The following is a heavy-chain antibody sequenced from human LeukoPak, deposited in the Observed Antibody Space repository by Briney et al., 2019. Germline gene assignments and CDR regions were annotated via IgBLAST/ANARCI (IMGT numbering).Heavy chain of an antibody. D-gene: IGHD2-15*01. CDR2: FDPEDGET. V-gene: IGHV1-24*01. CDR3: ARGAYSTGGDHVDY. CDR1: GYTLTELS. Sequence: ASVNVSCKVSGYTLTELSMHWVRQAPGKGLEWMGGFDPEDGETIYAQKFQGRVTMTEDTSTDTAYMELSSLRSEDTAVYYCARGAYSTGGDHVDYWGQGTLVTVSS. J-gene: IGHJ4*02.